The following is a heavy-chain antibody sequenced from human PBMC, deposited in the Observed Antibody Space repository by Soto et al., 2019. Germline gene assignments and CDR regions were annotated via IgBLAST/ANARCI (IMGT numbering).Heavy chain of an antibody. J-gene: IGHJ6*02. V-gene: IGHV3-74*01. Sequence: QPGGSLRLSCAASGFTFSSYWMHWVRQAPGKGLVWVSRINSDGSSTSYADSVKGRFTISRDNAKNTLYLQMNSLRAEDTAVYYCAREQRKLLWFGENGMDVWGQGTTVTVSS. CDR1: GFTFSSYW. CDR3: AREQRKLLWFGENGMDV. CDR2: INSDGSST. D-gene: IGHD3-10*01.